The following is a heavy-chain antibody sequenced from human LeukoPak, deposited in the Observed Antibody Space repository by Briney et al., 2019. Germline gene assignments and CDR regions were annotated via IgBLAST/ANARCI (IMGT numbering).Heavy chain of an antibody. CDR3: AKDRGQLVTKYNWFEP. J-gene: IGHJ5*02. CDR2: ISSSGSST. Sequence: GGSLRLSCAASGFTFSSYAMNWVRQAPGKGLEWVSAISSSGSSTYYADSVKGRFTISRDNSKNTLYLQMNSLRAEDTAVYYCAKDRGQLVTKYNWFEPWGQGTLVTVSS. V-gene: IGHV3-23*01. D-gene: IGHD6-6*01. CDR1: GFTFSSYA.